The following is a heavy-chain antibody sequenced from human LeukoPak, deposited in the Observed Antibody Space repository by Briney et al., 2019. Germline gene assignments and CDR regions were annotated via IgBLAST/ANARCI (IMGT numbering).Heavy chain of an antibody. D-gene: IGHD1-1*01. CDR2: IRSKTYGGTT. V-gene: IGHV3-49*04. Sequence: GRSLRLSCTVSGFTFGDYSMSWVRQAPGKGLEWLGFIRSKTYGGTTEYAASVNGRFTISRDDSKSIAYLQMNSLKTEDTAVYYCTRGTYSFDYWGHGTLVTVSS. CDR1: GFTFGDYS. J-gene: IGHJ4*01. CDR3: TRGTYSFDY.